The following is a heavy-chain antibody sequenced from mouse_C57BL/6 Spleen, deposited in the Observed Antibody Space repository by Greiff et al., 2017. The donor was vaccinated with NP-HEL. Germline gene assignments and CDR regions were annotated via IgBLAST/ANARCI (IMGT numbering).Heavy chain of an antibody. J-gene: IGHJ3*01. Sequence: EVQLVESGPVLVKPGASVKMSCKASGYTFTDYYMNWVKQSHGKSLEWIGVINPYNGGTSYNQKFKGKATLTVDKSSSTAYMELNSLTSEDSAVYYCAREGVYYGYLYFGQGTLVTVSA. CDR3: AREGVYYGYLY. V-gene: IGHV1-19*01. CDR2: INPYNGGT. CDR1: GYTFTDYY. D-gene: IGHD2-2*01.